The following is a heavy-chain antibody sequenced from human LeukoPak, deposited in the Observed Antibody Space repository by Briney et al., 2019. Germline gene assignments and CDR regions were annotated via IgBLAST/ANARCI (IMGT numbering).Heavy chain of an antibody. CDR1: GFSLSTSGVG. D-gene: IGHD2-21*02. CDR2: IYWDDDK. V-gene: IGHV2-5*02. Sequence: SGPTLVKPTQTLTLTCTFSGFSLSTSGVGVGWIRQPPGKALEWLALIYWDDDKRYSPSLKSRLTIAKDTSKNQVVLTMTNMDPVDTATYYCAHDHEAYCGGDRYMNWFDPWGQGTLVTVSS. J-gene: IGHJ5*02. CDR3: AHDHEAYCGGDRYMNWFDP.